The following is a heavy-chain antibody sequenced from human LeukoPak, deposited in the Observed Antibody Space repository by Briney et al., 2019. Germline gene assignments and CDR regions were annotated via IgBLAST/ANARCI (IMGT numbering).Heavy chain of an antibody. CDR3: AREVIVGATSDYFDY. CDR1: GFTFSSYV. J-gene: IGHJ4*02. Sequence: GGSLRLSCAASGFTFSSYVMHWVRQAPGKGLEWVAVIWYDGSNKYYADSVKGRFTISRDNSKNTLYLQMNSLRAEDTAVYYCAREVIVGATSDYFDYWGQGTLVTVSS. CDR2: IWYDGSNK. V-gene: IGHV3-33*01. D-gene: IGHD1-26*01.